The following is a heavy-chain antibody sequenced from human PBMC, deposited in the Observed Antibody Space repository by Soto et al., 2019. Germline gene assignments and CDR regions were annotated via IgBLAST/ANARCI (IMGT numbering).Heavy chain of an antibody. Sequence: TLSLTCTVSGGSISSGDYYWSWIRQPPGKGLEWIGYIYYSGSTYYNPSLKSRVTISVDTSKNQFSLKLSSVTAADTAVYYCARTYYYDSSGYYRPAEYFQHWGQGTLVTVSS. CDR2: IYYSGST. J-gene: IGHJ1*01. CDR1: GGSISSGDYY. CDR3: ARTYYYDSSGYYRPAEYFQH. V-gene: IGHV4-30-4*01. D-gene: IGHD3-22*01.